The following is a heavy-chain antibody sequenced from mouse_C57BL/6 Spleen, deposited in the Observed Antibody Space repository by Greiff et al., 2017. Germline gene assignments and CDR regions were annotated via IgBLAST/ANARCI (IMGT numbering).Heavy chain of an antibody. Sequence: VQLQQSGPELVKPGASVKISCKASGYSFTDYNMNWVKQSNGKSLEWIGVLNPNYGTTSYNQKFKGKATLTVDQSSSTAYMQLNSLTSEDAAVYYCARNLDYYGSSYWYFDVWGTGTTVTVSS. D-gene: IGHD1-1*01. V-gene: IGHV1-39*01. CDR1: GYSFTDYN. CDR2: LNPNYGTT. CDR3: ARNLDYYGSSYWYFDV. J-gene: IGHJ1*03.